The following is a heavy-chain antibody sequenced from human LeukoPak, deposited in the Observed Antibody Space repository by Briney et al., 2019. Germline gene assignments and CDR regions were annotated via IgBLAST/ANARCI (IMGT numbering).Heavy chain of an antibody. J-gene: IGHJ4*02. D-gene: IGHD3-10*01. CDR1: GFTVSSNY. CDR3: ASSVLLWFGELLGIDY. V-gene: IGHV3-66*01. Sequence: GGSLRLSCAASGFTVSSNYVSWVRQAPGKGLGWVSVIYSGGSTYYADSVKGRFTISRDNSKNTLYLQMNSLRAEDTAVYYCASSVLLWFGELLGIDYWGQGTLVTVSS. CDR2: IYSGGST.